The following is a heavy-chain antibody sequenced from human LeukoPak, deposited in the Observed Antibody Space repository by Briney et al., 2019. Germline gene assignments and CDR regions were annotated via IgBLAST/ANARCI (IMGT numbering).Heavy chain of an antibody. D-gene: IGHD6-19*01. J-gene: IGHJ4*02. Sequence: GGSLRLSCAASGFTFSSYAMSWVRQAPGKGLEWVSAISGSGGSTYYADSVKGRFTISRDNSKNTLYLQMNSLRAEDTAVYYCARERRREQWLPQHDYWGQGTLVTVSS. CDR2: ISGSGGST. CDR3: ARERRREQWLPQHDY. V-gene: IGHV3-23*01. CDR1: GFTFSSYA.